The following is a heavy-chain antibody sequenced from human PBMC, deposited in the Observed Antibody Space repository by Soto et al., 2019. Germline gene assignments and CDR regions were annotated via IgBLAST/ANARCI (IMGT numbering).Heavy chain of an antibody. D-gene: IGHD3-22*01. Sequence: ASVKVSCKXSGYTFTRYYMHWVRQAPGQGLEWMGIINPSGDATSYAEKFQGRLTMTKDTSTSTVYMEMSSLRSEDTAVYYCARDLTREGDYYDRSGYYLDYWGQGTLVTVSS. CDR3: ARDLTREGDYYDRSGYYLDY. V-gene: IGHV1-46*01. CDR1: GYTFTRYY. J-gene: IGHJ4*02. CDR2: INPSGDAT.